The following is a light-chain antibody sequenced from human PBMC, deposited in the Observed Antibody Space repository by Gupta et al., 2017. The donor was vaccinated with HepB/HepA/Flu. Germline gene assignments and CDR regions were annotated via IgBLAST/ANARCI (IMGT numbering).Light chain of an antibody. J-gene: IGKJ4*01. Sequence: DVVMTQSPLSLPVTPGEPASISCRSSQSLLHSNGYTYLDWYLQKPGQSPQLLIYLTSHRASGVPDRFSGSGSGTDFTLKINRVEAEDVGIYYCRQGLQTPITFGGGTKVDIK. V-gene: IGKV2-28*01. CDR3: RQGLQTPIT. CDR2: LTS. CDR1: QSLLHSNGYTY.